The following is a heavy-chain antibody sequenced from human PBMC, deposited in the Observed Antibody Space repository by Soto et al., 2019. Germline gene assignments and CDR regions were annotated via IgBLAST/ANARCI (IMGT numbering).Heavy chain of an antibody. CDR2: ISSSTSNT. CDR3: AREVVGGSGAYFDC. Sequence: GGSLRLSCAASGFTFSSYPMNWVRQAPGKGLEWVSYISSSTSNTYNADSVKGRFTISRDNGKNSLYLQMNSLRAEDTAVYYCAREVVGGSGAYFDCWGQGTLVTVSS. J-gene: IGHJ4*02. CDR1: GFTFSSYP. D-gene: IGHD1-26*01. V-gene: IGHV3-48*01.